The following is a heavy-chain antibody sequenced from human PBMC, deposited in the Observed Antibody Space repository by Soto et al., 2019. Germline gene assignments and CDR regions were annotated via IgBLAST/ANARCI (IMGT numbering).Heavy chain of an antibody. Sequence: EVQLLESGGGLVQPGGSLRLSCAASGFTFSSYAMSWVRQAPGKGLEWVSAISGSGGSTYYADSVKGRFTISRDNSKNTLYLQMNSLRAEDTAVYYCAKSGRKGWGYYYYYGMDVWGQGTTVTVSS. V-gene: IGHV3-23*01. CDR1: GFTFSSYA. CDR2: ISGSGGST. J-gene: IGHJ6*02. CDR3: AKSGRKGWGYYYYYGMDV. D-gene: IGHD6-19*01.